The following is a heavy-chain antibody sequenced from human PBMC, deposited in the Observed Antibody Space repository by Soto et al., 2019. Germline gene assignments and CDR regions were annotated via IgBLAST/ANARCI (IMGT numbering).Heavy chain of an antibody. CDR3: AKDRVESGLGEIDY. Sequence: VQLLESGGGLVQPGGSLRLSCAGSGFTFSSYAMSWVRQAPGKGLEWVAIISYDGSKKYYADSVKGRFTISRDNSKNTLFLQMNSLRVEDTAVFYCAKDRVESGLGEIDYWGQGTLVTVSS. CDR2: ISYDGSKK. CDR1: GFTFSSYA. D-gene: IGHD3-16*01. J-gene: IGHJ4*02. V-gene: IGHV3-30*18.